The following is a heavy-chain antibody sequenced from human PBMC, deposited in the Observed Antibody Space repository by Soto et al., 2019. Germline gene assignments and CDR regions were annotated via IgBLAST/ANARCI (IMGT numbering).Heavy chain of an antibody. CDR3: ARGVVAATSRKFDP. D-gene: IGHD2-15*01. CDR1: GYTFTNYY. CDR2: INTSGGST. J-gene: IGHJ5*02. Sequence: GASVKVSCKASGYTFTNYYMHWVRQAPGQGLEWMGLINTSGGSTSYAQKFQGRVSMTRDTSTSTVYMELSSLRSEDTAVYYCARGVVAATSRKFDPWGQGTLVTVSS. V-gene: IGHV1-46*01.